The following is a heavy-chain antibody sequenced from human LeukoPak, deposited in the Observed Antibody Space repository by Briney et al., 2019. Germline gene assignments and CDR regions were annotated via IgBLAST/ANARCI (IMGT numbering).Heavy chain of an antibody. CDR1: GYTFTSYD. J-gene: IGHJ4*02. D-gene: IGHD2-2*01. Sequence: GASVKVSCKASGYTFTSYDINWVRQAPGQGLEWMGGIIPIFGTANYAQKFQGRVTITADKSTSTAYMELSSLRSEDTAVYYCAGAEVAAAQGRLGYWGQGTLVTVSS. V-gene: IGHV1-69*06. CDR2: IIPIFGTA. CDR3: AGAEVAAAQGRLGY.